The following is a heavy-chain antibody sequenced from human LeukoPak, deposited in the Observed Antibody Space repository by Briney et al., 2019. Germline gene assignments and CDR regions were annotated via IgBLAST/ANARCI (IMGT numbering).Heavy chain of an antibody. CDR3: ARDIYGSGPPVGDTIDY. CDR2: ISSSGSTI. Sequence: PGGSLRLSCAASGFTFSNYGMNWVRQAPGKGLEWVSYISSSGSTIYYADSVKGRFTISRDNAKNSLYLQVNSLRAEDTAVYYCARDIYGSGPPVGDTIDYWGQGTLVTVSS. CDR1: GFTFSNYG. V-gene: IGHV3-48*04. J-gene: IGHJ4*02. D-gene: IGHD3-10*01.